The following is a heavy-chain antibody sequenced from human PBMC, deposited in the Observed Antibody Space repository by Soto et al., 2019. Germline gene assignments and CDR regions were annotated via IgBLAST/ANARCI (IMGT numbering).Heavy chain of an antibody. D-gene: IGHD3-10*01. CDR1: GFTFSSYA. CDR2: ISGSGGST. Sequence: GGSLRLSCAASGFTFSSYAMSWVRQAPGKGLEWVSAISGSGGSTYYADSVKGRFTISRDNSKNTLYLQMNSLRAEDTAVYYCAKDLVKSPHYYYYGMDVWGQGTTVTVSS. J-gene: IGHJ6*02. V-gene: IGHV3-23*01. CDR3: AKDLVKSPHYYYYGMDV.